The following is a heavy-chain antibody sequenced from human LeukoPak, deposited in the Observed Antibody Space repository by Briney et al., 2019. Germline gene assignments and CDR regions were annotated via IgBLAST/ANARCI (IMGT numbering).Heavy chain of an antibody. Sequence: GGSLRLSCAASGFTFSSYNINWVRQAPGKGLEWVSSISSSSSYIYYADSVKGRFTISRDNAKNSLYLQMNSLRAEDTAVYYCASLRYATYYYDSSGYAGEDYWGQGTLVTVSS. CDR2: ISSSSSYI. D-gene: IGHD3-22*01. CDR3: ASLRYATYYYDSSGYAGEDY. CDR1: GFTFSSYN. V-gene: IGHV3-21*01. J-gene: IGHJ4*02.